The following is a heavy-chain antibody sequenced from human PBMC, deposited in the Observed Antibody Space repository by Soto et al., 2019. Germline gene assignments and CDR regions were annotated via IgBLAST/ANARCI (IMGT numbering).Heavy chain of an antibody. CDR1: GGTFSSYA. Sequence: QVQLVQSGAEVKKPGSSVKVSCKASGGTFSSYAISWVRQAPGQGLEWMGGIIPIFGTANYAQKFQGRVTITADKSTSTAYMELSSLRSEDTAVYYCARGVLLDSSGWYSLHYYGMDVWGQGTTVTVSS. CDR3: ARGVLLDSSGWYSLHYYGMDV. V-gene: IGHV1-69*06. CDR2: IIPIFGTA. D-gene: IGHD6-19*01. J-gene: IGHJ6*02.